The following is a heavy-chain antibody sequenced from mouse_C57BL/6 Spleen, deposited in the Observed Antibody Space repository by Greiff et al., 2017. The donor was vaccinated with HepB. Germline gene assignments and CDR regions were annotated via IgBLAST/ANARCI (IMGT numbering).Heavy chain of an antibody. J-gene: IGHJ1*03. CDR2: IWSGGST. CDR3: LTTVVADWYFDV. V-gene: IGHV2-2*01. Sequence: QVHVKQSGPGLVQPSQSLSITCTVSGFSLTSYGVHWVRQSPGKGLEWLGVIWSGGSTDYNAAFISRLSISKDNSKSQVFFKMNSLQADDTAIYYCLTTVVADWYFDVWGTGTTVTVSS. D-gene: IGHD1-1*01. CDR1: GFSLTSYG.